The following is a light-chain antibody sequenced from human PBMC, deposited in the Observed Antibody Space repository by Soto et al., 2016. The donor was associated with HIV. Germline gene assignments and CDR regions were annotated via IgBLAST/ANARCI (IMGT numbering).Light chain of an antibody. CDR2: AAS. CDR3: QQSYSTPRT. Sequence: DIQMTQSPSSLSASVGDRVTITCQASQDISNNLNWFQQKPGKAPKLLIYAASNLETGVPSRFSGSGSGTDFTLTISSLQPEDFATYYCQQSYSTPRTFGQGTKVEIK. CDR1: QDISNN. V-gene: IGKV1-39*01. J-gene: IGKJ1*01.